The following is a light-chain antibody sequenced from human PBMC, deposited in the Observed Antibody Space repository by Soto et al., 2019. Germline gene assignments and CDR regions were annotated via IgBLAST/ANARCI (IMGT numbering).Light chain of an antibody. Sequence: IQMTQSPSSLSASVGDRVTITCRAIQSITTYLKWYQQKPGKAPKLLIYATSSLQSGVPSRFSGSGSGTDFTLTISSLQPEDFATYYCQQYYSTPRTFGGGTKVEIK. CDR1: QSITTY. J-gene: IGKJ4*02. V-gene: IGKV1-39*01. CDR2: ATS. CDR3: QQYYSTPRT.